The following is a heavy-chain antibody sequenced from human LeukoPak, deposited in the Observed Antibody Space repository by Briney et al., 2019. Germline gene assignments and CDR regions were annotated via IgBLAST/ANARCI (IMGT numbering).Heavy chain of an antibody. CDR2: IYHSGST. V-gene: IGHV4-38-2*02. D-gene: IGHD1-26*01. Sequence: SETLSLTCTVSDDSITMYYWTWIRQPPGKGLEWIGSIYHSGSTYYNPSLKSRVTISVDTSKNQFSLKLSSVTAADTAVYYCASSSGSYYNWFDPWAQGTLVTVSS. CDR1: DDSITMYY. CDR3: ASSSGSYYNWFDP. J-gene: IGHJ5*02.